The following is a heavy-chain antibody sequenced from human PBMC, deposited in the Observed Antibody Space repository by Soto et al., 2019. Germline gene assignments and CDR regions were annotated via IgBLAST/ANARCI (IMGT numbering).Heavy chain of an antibody. CDR1: GFTLNSYA. V-gene: IGHV3-30-3*01. D-gene: IGHD2-15*01. CDR2: MSYDGSYI. Sequence: GGSLRLSCAASGFTLNSYAMHWVRQAPGKGLEWVAVMSYDGSYISYADSVKGRFTISRDTSKNTLYLQMNSLRPEDTAVYYCASVMVAAHDYWGQGTLVTVSS. J-gene: IGHJ4*02. CDR3: ASVMVAAHDY.